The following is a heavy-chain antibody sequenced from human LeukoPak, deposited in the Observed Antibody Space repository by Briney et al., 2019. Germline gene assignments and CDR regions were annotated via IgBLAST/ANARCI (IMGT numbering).Heavy chain of an antibody. Sequence: ASVKVSCKASGGTFSSYAISLVRQAPGQGLEWMGRIIPIFGTANYAQKFQGRVTITTDESTSTPYMELSSLRSEDTAVYYCALLREQWLTLDYWGQGTLVTVSS. V-gene: IGHV1-69*05. CDR2: IIPIFGTA. CDR3: ALLREQWLTLDY. CDR1: GGTFSSYA. D-gene: IGHD6-19*01. J-gene: IGHJ4*02.